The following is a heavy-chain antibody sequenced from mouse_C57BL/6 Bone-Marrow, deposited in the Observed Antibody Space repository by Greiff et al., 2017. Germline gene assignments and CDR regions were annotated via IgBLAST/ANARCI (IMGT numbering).Heavy chain of an antibody. CDR3: ASGYYGSSPWFAY. D-gene: IGHD1-1*01. Sequence: VKLMESGPGLVAPSQSLSITCTVSGFSLTSYGVDWVRQSPGKGLEWLGVIWGVGSTNYNSAPKSRLSISKDNSKSQVFLKMNSLQTDDTAMYXGASGYYGSSPWFAYWGQGTLVTVSA. CDR2: IWGVGST. J-gene: IGHJ3*01. CDR1: GFSLTSYG. V-gene: IGHV2-6*01.